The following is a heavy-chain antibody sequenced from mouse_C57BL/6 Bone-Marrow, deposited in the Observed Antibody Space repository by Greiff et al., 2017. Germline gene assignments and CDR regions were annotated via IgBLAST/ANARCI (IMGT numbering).Heavy chain of an antibody. CDR1: GFTFSSYG. Sequence: EVKLLESGGDLVKPGGSLKLSCAASGFTFSSYGMSWVRQTPDQRLEWVATISSGGSYTYYPDSVKGRFTISRDNAKNTLYLQMSRLKSEDTAMYYCARRGYWFAYWGQGTLVTVSA. D-gene: IGHD1-2*01. V-gene: IGHV5-6*02. J-gene: IGHJ3*01. CDR3: ARRGYWFAY. CDR2: ISSGGSYT.